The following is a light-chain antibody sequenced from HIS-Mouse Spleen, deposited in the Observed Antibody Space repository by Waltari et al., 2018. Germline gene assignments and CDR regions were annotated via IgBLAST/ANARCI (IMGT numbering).Light chain of an antibody. V-gene: IGLV1-44*01. CDR1: SHNIGRTT. Sequence: QSVLTQPPSASGTPGQRVTISCSGSSHNIGRTTVTWYQQLPGTAPKLLIYSNNQRPSGVPDRFSGSKSGTSASLAISGLQSEDEADYYCAAWDDSLAYVFGTGTKVTVL. CDR3: AAWDDSLAYV. J-gene: IGLJ1*01. CDR2: SNN.